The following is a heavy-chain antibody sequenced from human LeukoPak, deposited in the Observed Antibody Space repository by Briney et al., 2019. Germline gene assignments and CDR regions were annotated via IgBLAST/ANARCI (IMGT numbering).Heavy chain of an antibody. CDR1: GFTFRSYW. CDR3: ARNPYRDFDY. CDR2: IKQDGSEK. D-gene: IGHD1-1*01. Sequence: GGSLRPSCAASGFTFRSYWMSWVRQAPGKGLEWVANIKQDGSEKYYVDSVKGRFTISRDNAENSLYLQMNSLRAEDTAVYYCARNPYRDFDYWGQGTLVTVSS. J-gene: IGHJ4*02. V-gene: IGHV3-7*03.